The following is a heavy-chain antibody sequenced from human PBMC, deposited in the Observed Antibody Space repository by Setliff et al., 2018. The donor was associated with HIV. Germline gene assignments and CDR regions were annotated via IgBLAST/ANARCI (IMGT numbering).Heavy chain of an antibody. Sequence: SETLSLTCTVSGGSMRSYYWSWIRQAAGKGLEWIGRIYTSGNINYNPSLESRVTMSVDTSKNQVSLKLNSVTAADAAVYYCARVVPEVVYGAYWFDPWGQGTLVTVPS. J-gene: IGHJ5*02. CDR2: IYTSGNI. V-gene: IGHV4-4*07. CDR1: GGSMRSYY. CDR3: ARVVPEVVYGAYWFDP. D-gene: IGHD4-17*01.